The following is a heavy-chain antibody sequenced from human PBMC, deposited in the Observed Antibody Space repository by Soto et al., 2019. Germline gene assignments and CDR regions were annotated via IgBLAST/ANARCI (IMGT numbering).Heavy chain of an antibody. Sequence: ASVKVSCKASGYTFTSYGISWVRQAPGQGLEWMGWISAYNGNTNYAQKLQGRVTMTTDTSTSTAYMELRSLRSDDTAVYYCARARSIVLVPAAYYNWFDPWGQGTLVTVSS. D-gene: IGHD2-2*01. CDR3: ARARSIVLVPAAYYNWFDP. V-gene: IGHV1-18*01. J-gene: IGHJ5*02. CDR1: GYTFTSYG. CDR2: ISAYNGNT.